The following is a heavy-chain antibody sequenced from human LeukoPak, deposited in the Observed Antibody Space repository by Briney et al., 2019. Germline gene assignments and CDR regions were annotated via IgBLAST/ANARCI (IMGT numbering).Heavy chain of an antibody. CDR2: IYTSGST. J-gene: IGHJ4*02. CDR3: VQESYVWGSYRYINYFDY. CDR1: GGSISSYY. D-gene: IGHD3-16*02. V-gene: IGHV4-4*07. Sequence: SETLSLTCTVSGGSISSYYWSWIRQPAGKGLEWIGRIYTSGSTNYNPSLKSRVTMSVDTSKNQFSLKLSSVTAADTAVYYCVQESYVWGSYRYINYFDYWGQGTLVTVSS.